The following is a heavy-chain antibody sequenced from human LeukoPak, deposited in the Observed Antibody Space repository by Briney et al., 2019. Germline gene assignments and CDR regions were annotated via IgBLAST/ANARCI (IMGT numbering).Heavy chain of an antibody. J-gene: IGHJ6*02. CDR3: ATGRSSSPQGGYYGMDA. D-gene: IGHD6-13*01. CDR2: IDYSGGT. Sequence: SETLSLTCAVYGGSFSGYYSSWIRQAPGKGLEWIGEIDYSGGTNYKSSLESRVTISIDTSKNQFSLKLNSMTAADTAVYYCATGRSSSPQGGYYGMDAWGQGTTVTVSS. V-gene: IGHV4-34*01. CDR1: GGSFSGYY.